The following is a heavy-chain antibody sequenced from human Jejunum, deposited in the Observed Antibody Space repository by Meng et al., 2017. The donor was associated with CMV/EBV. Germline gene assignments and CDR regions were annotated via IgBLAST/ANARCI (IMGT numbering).Heavy chain of an antibody. V-gene: IGHV4-34*01. CDR3: ARGSLKFY. Sequence: TLSLTCAVYGGSFSGYYWSWIRRPPGKGLEWIGEINHSGSTNYNPSLKSRVTISVDTSKNQFSLKLSSVTAADTAVYYCARGSLKFYWGQGTLVTVSS. J-gene: IGHJ4*02. CDR2: INHSGST. CDR1: GGSFSGYY.